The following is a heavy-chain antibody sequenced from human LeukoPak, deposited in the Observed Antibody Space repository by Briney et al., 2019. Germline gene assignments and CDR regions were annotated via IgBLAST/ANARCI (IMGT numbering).Heavy chain of an antibody. CDR2: ISSSSSYI. J-gene: IGHJ4*02. D-gene: IGHD6-19*01. Sequence: GGSLRLSCAASGFTFSSYSMNWVRQAPGKGLEWVSSISSSSSYIYYADSVKGRFTISRDNAKNSLYLQVNSLRAEDTAVYYCARDLSSGWDDYWGQGTLVTVSS. V-gene: IGHV3-21*01. CDR3: ARDLSSGWDDY. CDR1: GFTFSSYS.